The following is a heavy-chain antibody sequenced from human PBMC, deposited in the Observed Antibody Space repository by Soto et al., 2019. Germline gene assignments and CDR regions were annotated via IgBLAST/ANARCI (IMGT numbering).Heavy chain of an antibody. D-gene: IGHD2-21*02. Sequence: SETLSLTFIVSGGPITSYHWSWIRQAAGKGLEWIGHIHASGNTNYNPSLKSRVTMSVDTSKNQFSLKLSSVTVADTAVYYCAREVTVSYALNIWGQGTMVTVSS. CDR1: GGPITSYH. CDR3: AREVTVSYALNI. V-gene: IGHV4-4*07. CDR2: IHASGNT. J-gene: IGHJ3*02.